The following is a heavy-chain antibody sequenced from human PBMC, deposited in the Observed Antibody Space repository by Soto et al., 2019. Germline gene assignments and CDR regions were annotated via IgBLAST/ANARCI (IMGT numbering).Heavy chain of an antibody. V-gene: IGHV1-18*01. Sequence: QVHLVQSGAEVKKPGASVKVSCKGSGYALTTYGITWVRQAPGQGLEWMGWISAHNGNTNYAQKLQGRVTVTRDTSTSTAYMELRSLRSDDTAVYYFARGRYVDYWGQGALVTVSS. CDR1: GYALTTYG. CDR2: ISAHNGNT. CDR3: ARGRYVDY. D-gene: IGHD1-1*01. J-gene: IGHJ4*02.